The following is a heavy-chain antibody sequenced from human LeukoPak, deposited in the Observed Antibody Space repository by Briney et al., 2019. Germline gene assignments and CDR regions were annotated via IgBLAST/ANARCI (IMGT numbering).Heavy chain of an antibody. CDR1: GFTFSSYE. Sequence: GGSLRLSCAASGFTFSSYEMNWVRQAPGKGLEWVSSISSSSSYIYYADSVKGRFTISRDNAKNSLYLQMNSLRAEDTAVYYCARPGGCSSTSCYDHAWFDPWGQGTLVTVSS. J-gene: IGHJ5*02. CDR2: ISSSSSYI. CDR3: ARPGGCSSTSCYDHAWFDP. V-gene: IGHV3-21*01. D-gene: IGHD2-2*01.